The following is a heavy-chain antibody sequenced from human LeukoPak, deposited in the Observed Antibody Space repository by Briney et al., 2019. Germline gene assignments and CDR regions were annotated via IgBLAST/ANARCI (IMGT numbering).Heavy chain of an antibody. V-gene: IGHV1-24*01. CDR2: FDPEEGET. CDR3: GTDGGVTLHYFDH. J-gene: IGHJ4*02. Sequence: ASVTVSFKVSGYTLTELSMHWVRQAPGKGREWMGGFDPEEGETIYSQKFQGRVSVTEDTSTDTAYMGLSSVRSEDTAVYYCGTDGGVTLHYFDHWGQGTLVRVSS. D-gene: IGHD2-8*02. CDR1: GYTLTELS.